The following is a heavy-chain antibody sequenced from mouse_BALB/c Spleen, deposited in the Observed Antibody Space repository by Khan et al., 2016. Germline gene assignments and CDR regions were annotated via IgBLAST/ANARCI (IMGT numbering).Heavy chain of an antibody. Sequence: EVELVESGGGLVQPGGSLRLSCATSGFTFTDYYMSWVRQPPGKALEWLGFIRNKANGYTTDYSASVKGRFTISRDNSQSILYLQMNTLRAEDSATYYGARRRVLRIYAMNYWGQGTSVTVSS. CDR3: ARRRVLRIYAMNY. J-gene: IGHJ4*01. V-gene: IGHV7-3*02. CDR2: IRNKANGYTT. CDR1: GFTFTDYY. D-gene: IGHD1-1*01.